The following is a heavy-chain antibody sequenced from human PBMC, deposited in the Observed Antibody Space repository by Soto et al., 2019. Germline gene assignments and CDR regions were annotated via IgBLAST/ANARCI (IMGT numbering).Heavy chain of an antibody. J-gene: IGHJ6*03. V-gene: IGHV4-34*01. CDR1: GGSFSGYY. D-gene: IGHD3-10*01. Sequence: SLTCAVYGGSFSGYYWSWIRQPPGKGLEWIGEINHSGSTNYNPSLKSRVTISVDTSKNQFSLKLSSVTAADTAVYYCARWGRAPITVVRGVIITTFRYYYYMDVWGKGTTVTVSS. CDR3: ARWGRAPITVVRGVIITTFRYYYYMDV. CDR2: INHSGST.